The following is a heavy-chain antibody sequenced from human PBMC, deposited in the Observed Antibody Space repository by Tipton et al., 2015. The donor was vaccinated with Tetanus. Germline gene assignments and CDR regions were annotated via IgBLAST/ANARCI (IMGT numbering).Heavy chain of an antibody. Sequence: QLVQSGAEVKKPGESLKMSCKASGYSFSTHWISWVRQMPRKGLEWMGIIYPDDSDTRYSPSFQGQVTISADKSIGTAYLQWNSLKASDTAMYYCVRTDSGSFTAGPQDWGQGTLVTVSS. V-gene: IGHV5-51*01. J-gene: IGHJ1*01. CDR2: IYPDDSDT. D-gene: IGHD1-26*01. CDR1: GYSFSTHW. CDR3: VRTDSGSFTAGPQD.